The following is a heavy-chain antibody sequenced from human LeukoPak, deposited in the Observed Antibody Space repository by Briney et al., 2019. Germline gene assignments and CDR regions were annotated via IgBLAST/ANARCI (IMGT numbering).Heavy chain of an antibody. Sequence: SETLSLTCTVSGGSISSSSYYWGWIRQPPGKGLEWIGSIYYSGSTYYNPSLKSRVTISVDTSKNQFSLKLSSVTAADTAVYYCARDLRLRGTPVAFDIWGQGTMVTVSS. J-gene: IGHJ3*02. D-gene: IGHD3-16*01. CDR3: ARDLRLRGTPVAFDI. CDR1: GGSISSSSYY. V-gene: IGHV4-39*07. CDR2: IYYSGST.